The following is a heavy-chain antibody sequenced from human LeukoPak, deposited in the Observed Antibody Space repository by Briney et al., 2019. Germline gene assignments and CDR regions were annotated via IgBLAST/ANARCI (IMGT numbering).Heavy chain of an antibody. CDR3: TRSTGDRSFFDY. CDR2: INSDGSSTRYADSVKGRIT. Sequence: GGSLRLSCAASGFTFSSYWMHWVRQAPGKGLVWVSRINSDGSSTRYADSVKGRITRYVDSVKGRITISRDNAKNTLYLQMSSLRAEDTAVYYCTRSTGDRSFFDYWGQGTLVTVSS. V-gene: IGHV3-74*01. J-gene: IGHJ4*02. D-gene: IGHD7-27*01. CDR1: GFTFSSYW.